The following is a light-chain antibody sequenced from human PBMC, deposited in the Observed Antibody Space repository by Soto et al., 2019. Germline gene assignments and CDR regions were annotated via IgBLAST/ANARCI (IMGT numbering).Light chain of an antibody. CDR1: QSVSSS. Sequence: EIVLTQSPDTLSLSPGEGVTLSCRASQSVSSSLAWYQHKPGQAPRLLIYDASNSATGIPARFSGSGSGTDFTLTIGSLEPEDFAVYYCQQTSNWPITFGQGTRLEIK. CDR2: DAS. CDR3: QQTSNWPIT. J-gene: IGKJ5*01. V-gene: IGKV3-11*01.